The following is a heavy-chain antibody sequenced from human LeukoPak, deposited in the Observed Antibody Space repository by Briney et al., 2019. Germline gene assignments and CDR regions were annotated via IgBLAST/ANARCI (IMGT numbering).Heavy chain of an antibody. Sequence: PSETLSLTCAVYGGSVSGYYWSWIRQPPEKGLEWIGEISHRGRTHYTPSLQSRVTMSVDTSKNQFALNLNSVTAADTAVYYCARVPLRFLAPFDYWGQGILVTVSS. CDR2: ISHRGRT. D-gene: IGHD3-3*01. V-gene: IGHV4-34*01. CDR3: ARVPLRFLAPFDY. J-gene: IGHJ4*02. CDR1: GGSVSGYY.